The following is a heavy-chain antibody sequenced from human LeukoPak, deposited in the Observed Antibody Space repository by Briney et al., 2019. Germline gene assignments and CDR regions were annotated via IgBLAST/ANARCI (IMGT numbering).Heavy chain of an antibody. CDR1: GFTFSDYY. J-gene: IGHJ5*02. Sequence: GRSLRLSCAAPGFTFSDYYMSWIRQAPGKGLEWVSYISSSGSTIYYADSVKGRFTISRDNAKNSLYLQMNSLRAEDTAVYYCARDPDMVGYCSGGSCESRFDPWGQGTLVTVSS. CDR2: ISSSGSTI. D-gene: IGHD2-15*01. CDR3: ARDPDMVGYCSGGSCESRFDP. V-gene: IGHV3-11*01.